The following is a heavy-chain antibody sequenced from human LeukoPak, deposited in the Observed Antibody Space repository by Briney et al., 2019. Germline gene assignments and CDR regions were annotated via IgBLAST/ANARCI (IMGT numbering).Heavy chain of an antibody. D-gene: IGHD3-10*01. V-gene: IGHV4-4*02. CDR2: IYHSGST. CDR1: GGSISSSNW. Sequence: TSGTLSLTCAVSGGSISSSNWWSWVRPPPGKGLEWIGEIYHSGSTNYNPSLKSRVTISVDKSKNQFSLKLSSVTAADTAVYYCARVGRYGSGSSNFDYWGQGTLVTVSS. J-gene: IGHJ4*02. CDR3: ARVGRYGSGSSNFDY.